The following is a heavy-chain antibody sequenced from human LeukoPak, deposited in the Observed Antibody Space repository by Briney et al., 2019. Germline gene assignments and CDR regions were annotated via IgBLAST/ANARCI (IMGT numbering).Heavy chain of an antibody. CDR1: GGSISSSSYY. CDR2: LYYSGST. Sequence: SETLSLTCTVSGGSISSSSYYWGWIRQPPGKGLEWIGNLYYSGSTYYNPSLKSRVTISVDTSKNQFSLKLSSVTAADTAVYYCARDDYGGNSPDYWGQGTLVTVSS. J-gene: IGHJ4*02. D-gene: IGHD4-23*01. V-gene: IGHV4-39*02. CDR3: ARDDYGGNSPDY.